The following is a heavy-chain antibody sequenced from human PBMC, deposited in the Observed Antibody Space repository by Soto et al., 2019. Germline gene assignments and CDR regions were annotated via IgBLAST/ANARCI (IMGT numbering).Heavy chain of an antibody. CDR3: ARGGYSSGWYVGDNWFDP. Sequence: QVQLVQSGAEVKKPGSSVKVSCKASGGTFSSYAISWVRQAPGQGLEWMGGIIPIFGTANYAQKFQGRVTITADEYTSTAYMELSSLRSEDTAVYYCARGGYSSGWYVGDNWFDPWGQGTLVTVSS. CDR2: IIPIFGTA. D-gene: IGHD6-19*01. V-gene: IGHV1-69*01. CDR1: GGTFSSYA. J-gene: IGHJ5*02.